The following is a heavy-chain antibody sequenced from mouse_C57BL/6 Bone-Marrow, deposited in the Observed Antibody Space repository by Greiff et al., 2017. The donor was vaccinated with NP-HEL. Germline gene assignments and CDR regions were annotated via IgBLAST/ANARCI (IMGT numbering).Heavy chain of an antibody. J-gene: IGHJ2*01. V-gene: IGHV14-1*01. CDR2: IDPEDGDT. D-gene: IGHD1-1*02. Sequence: VQLQQSGAELVRPGASVKLSCTASGFNIKDYYMHWVKQRPEQGLEWIGRIDPEDGDTEYAPKFQGKATMTADTASNTAYLQLSSLPSEDTAVYYCTRSMARVYFDYWGQGPTLTVSS. CDR3: TRSMARVYFDY. CDR1: GFNIKDYY.